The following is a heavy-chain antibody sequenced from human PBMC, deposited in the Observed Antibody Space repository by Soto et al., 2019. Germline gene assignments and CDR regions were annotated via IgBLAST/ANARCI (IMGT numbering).Heavy chain of an antibody. CDR3: ARDPRPETGSGYDVNGY. Sequence: GASVKVSCKASGGTFSSYTISWVRQAPGQGLEWMGRIIPILGIANYAQKFQGRVTITADKSTSTAYMELSSLRSEDTAVYYCARDPRPETGSGYDVNGYWGQGTLVTVSS. CDR2: IIPILGIA. CDR1: GGTFSSYT. V-gene: IGHV1-69*04. D-gene: IGHD3-22*01. J-gene: IGHJ4*02.